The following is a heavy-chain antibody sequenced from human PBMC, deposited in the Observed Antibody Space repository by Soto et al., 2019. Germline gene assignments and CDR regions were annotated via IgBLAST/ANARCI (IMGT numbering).Heavy chain of an antibody. V-gene: IGHV4-59*12. Sequence: TLSPTFTVSGGPLSCFFWSWIRPPPGEGLGWVWDIYYSGSTNYSPTLKSRVTISVATSKNQFSLKLSSVTAADTAVYYCARDYYGSGSYYPLWFDPWGQGTLVTVSS. D-gene: IGHD3-10*01. J-gene: IGHJ5*02. CDR3: ARDYYGSGSYYPLWFDP. CDR1: GGPLSCFF. CDR2: IYYSGST.